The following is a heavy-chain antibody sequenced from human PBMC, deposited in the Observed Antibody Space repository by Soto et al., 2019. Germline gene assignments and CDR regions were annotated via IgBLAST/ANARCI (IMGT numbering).Heavy chain of an antibody. V-gene: IGHV4-31*03. CDR2: IYYSGST. CDR3: ARDLNYHGMDV. CDR1: GGSITSGGYY. J-gene: IGHJ6*02. Sequence: QVQLQESGPGLGKPSQTMSLTCTVCGGSITSGGYYWSWIRQHPEKDLEWIGYIYYSGSTYYNPSLKSRVTISVDTSKNQFSLKLSSVTAADTAVYYCARDLNYHGMDVWGQGTTVTVSS.